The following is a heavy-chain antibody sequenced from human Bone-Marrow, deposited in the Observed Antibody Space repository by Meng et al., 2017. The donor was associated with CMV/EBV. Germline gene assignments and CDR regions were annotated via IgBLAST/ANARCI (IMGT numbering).Heavy chain of an antibody. J-gene: IGHJ4*02. CDR2: IKTTAEGAAT. Sequence: LSCATSGFSFSNAWMTWVRQAPGKGLFWIGRIKTTAEGAATDYSVPVKDRFTISRDDSKSTLYLQIANLKTEDTATYYCATMTSIDHWGRGTLVTVSS. D-gene: IGHD2-21*02. CDR1: GFSFSNAW. CDR3: ATMTSIDH. V-gene: IGHV3-15*01.